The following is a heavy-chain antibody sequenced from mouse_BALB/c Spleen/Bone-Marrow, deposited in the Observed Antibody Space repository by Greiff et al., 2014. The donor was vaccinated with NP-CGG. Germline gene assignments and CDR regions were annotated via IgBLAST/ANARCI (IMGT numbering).Heavy chain of an antibody. J-gene: IGHJ4*01. CDR2: IYPGNVNT. V-gene: IGHV1S56*01. Sequence: QVQLQQPGPELVKPGASVRISCKASGYTFTSYYIHWLKQRPGQGLEWIGWIYPGNVNTKYNEKFKGKATLTADKSSGTAYMQLSSLTSEDSAVYFCARPFYGRSMDYWGQGTSVTVSS. CDR1: GYTFTSYY. CDR3: ARPFYGRSMDY. D-gene: IGHD1-1*01.